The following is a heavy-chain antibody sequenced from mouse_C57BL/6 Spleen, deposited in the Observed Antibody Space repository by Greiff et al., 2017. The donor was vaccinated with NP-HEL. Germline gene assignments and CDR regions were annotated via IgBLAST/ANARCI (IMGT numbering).Heavy chain of an antibody. V-gene: IGHV5-16*01. CDR3: SMVTTRAWFAY. CDR2: INYDGSST. CDR1: GFTFSDYY. D-gene: IGHD2-2*01. Sequence: EVMLVESEGGLVQPGSSMKLSCTASGFTFSDYYMAWVRQVPEKGLEWVANINYDGSSTYYLDSLKSRFIISRDNAKNILYLQMSSLKSEDTATYYCSMVTTRAWFAYWGQGTLVTVSA. J-gene: IGHJ3*01.